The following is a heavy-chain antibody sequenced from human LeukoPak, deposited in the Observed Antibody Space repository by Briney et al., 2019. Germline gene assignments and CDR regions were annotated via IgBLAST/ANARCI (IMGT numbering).Heavy chain of an antibody. CDR3: ARVGLEMATIYGYYYYGMDV. CDR2: INPNSGGT. J-gene: IGHJ6*02. CDR1: GYTFTGCY. Sequence: GASVKVSCKASGYTFTGCYMHWVRQAPGQGLEWMGWINPNSGGTNYAQKFQGRVTMIRDTSISTAYMELSRLRSDDTAVYYCARVGLEMATIYGYYYYGMDVWGQGTTVTVSS. D-gene: IGHD5-24*01. V-gene: IGHV1-2*02.